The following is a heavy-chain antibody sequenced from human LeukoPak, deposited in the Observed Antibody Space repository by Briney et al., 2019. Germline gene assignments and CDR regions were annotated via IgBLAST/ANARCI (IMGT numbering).Heavy chain of an antibody. CDR1: GFTFSSYE. V-gene: IGHV3-48*03. J-gene: IGHJ4*02. D-gene: IGHD5-12*01. CDR3: ARGVSRWLPHFDY. CDR2: ISSSGSTI. Sequence: PSGGSLRLSCAASGFTFSSYEMNWVRQAPGKGLEWVSYISSSGSTIYYADSVKGRFTISRDNAKNSLYLQMNSLRAEDTAVYYCARGVSRWLPHFDYWGQGTLVTVSS.